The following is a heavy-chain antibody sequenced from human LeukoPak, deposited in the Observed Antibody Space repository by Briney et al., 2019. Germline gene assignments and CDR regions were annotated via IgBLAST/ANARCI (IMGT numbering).Heavy chain of an antibody. J-gene: IGHJ4*02. V-gene: IGHV3-21*01. CDR1: GFTFSSYN. D-gene: IGHD6-19*01. CDR2: LSGGSDHI. CDR3: ARIGSGWYWDY. Sequence: PGGSLRLSCAASGFTFSSYNMYWVRQAPGQGLEWVSSLSGGSDHIYYADPVKGRFTISRDNAKNSLYLQMNSLRAEDTAVYYCARIGSGWYWDYWGQGTLVTASS.